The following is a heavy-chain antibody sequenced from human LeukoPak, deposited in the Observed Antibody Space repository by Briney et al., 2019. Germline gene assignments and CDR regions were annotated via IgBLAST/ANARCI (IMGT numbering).Heavy chain of an antibody. CDR3: ARDPYGDYKWTHFDY. D-gene: IGHD4-17*01. J-gene: IGHJ4*02. CDR1: GYTFTSYY. CDR2: INPSGGST. V-gene: IGHV1-46*01. Sequence: GASVKVSCKASGYTFTSYYMHWVRQAPGQGLEWMGIINPSGGSTSYAQKFQGRVTMTRDTSTSTVYMELSSLRSEDTAVYYCARDPYGDYKWTHFDYWGQGTPVTVSS.